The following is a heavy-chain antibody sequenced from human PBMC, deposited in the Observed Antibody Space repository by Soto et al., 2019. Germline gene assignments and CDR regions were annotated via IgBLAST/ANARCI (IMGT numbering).Heavy chain of an antibody. V-gene: IGHV3-30*18. CDR2: ISNDGSKK. CDR3: AKTRRGYDMFFYGLDV. Sequence: QVHLVESGGGVVQPGRSLRLACAVSGFRFSDYGMHLVRQAPGKGLEWVAVISNDGSKKYYGDSVQGRFTISRDDSKSTVYVQMDSLKPEDTAVYYCAKTRRGYDMFFYGLDVWGQGTTVTVSS. D-gene: IGHD5-12*01. J-gene: IGHJ6*02. CDR1: GFRFSDYG.